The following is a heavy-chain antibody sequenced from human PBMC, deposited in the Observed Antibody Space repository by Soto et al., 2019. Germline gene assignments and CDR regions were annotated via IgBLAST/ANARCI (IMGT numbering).Heavy chain of an antibody. Sequence: SETLSLTCTVSGGSISSGGYYWSWIRQHPGKGLEWIGYIYYSGSTYYNPSLKSRVTISVDTSKNQFSLKLSSVTAADTAVYYCARDGATMVRGVITDWGQGTLVTVSS. J-gene: IGHJ1*01. CDR1: GGSISSGGYY. CDR2: IYYSGST. CDR3: ARDGATMVRGVITD. V-gene: IGHV4-31*03. D-gene: IGHD3-10*01.